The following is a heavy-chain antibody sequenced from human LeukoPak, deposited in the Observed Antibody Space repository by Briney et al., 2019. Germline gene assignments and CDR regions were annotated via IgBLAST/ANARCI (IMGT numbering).Heavy chain of an antibody. D-gene: IGHD5-18*01. CDR1: GGTFSSYA. CDR3: ATDVPGYSRERFDY. CDR2: IIPIFGTA. J-gene: IGHJ4*02. V-gene: IGHV1-69*13. Sequence: ASVKVSCTASGGTFSSYAISWVRQAPGQGLEWMGGIIPIFGTANYAQKFQGRVTITADESTSTAYMELSSLRSEDTAVYYCATDVPGYSRERFDYWGQGTLVTVSS.